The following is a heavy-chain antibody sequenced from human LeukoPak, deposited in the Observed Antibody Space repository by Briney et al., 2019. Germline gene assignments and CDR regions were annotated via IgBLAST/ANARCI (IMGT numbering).Heavy chain of an antibody. CDR1: GLTFTGSA. Sequence: PGRSLRLACAASGLTFTGSATHCVRQASGNGLEWVGRMRSKADSYATAYAASVKGRFTISRDDSKNTAYLQMNSLKTEDTAVYYCAELGITMIGGVWGKGTTVTISS. D-gene: IGHD3-10*02. CDR2: MRSKADSYAT. J-gene: IGHJ6*04. V-gene: IGHV3-73*01. CDR3: AELGITMIGGV.